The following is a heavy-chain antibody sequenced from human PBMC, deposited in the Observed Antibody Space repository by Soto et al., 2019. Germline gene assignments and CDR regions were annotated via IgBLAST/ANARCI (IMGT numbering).Heavy chain of an antibody. V-gene: IGHV1-2*02. Sequence: GASVKVSCKASGYTFTGYYMHWVRQAPGQGLEWMGWINPNSGGTNYAQKFQGRVTMTRDTSISTAYMELSRLRSDDTAVYYCARELTETTVVTPSYYYYYGMDVWGQGTTVTVSS. CDR3: ARELTETTVVTPSYYYYYGMDV. D-gene: IGHD4-17*01. J-gene: IGHJ6*02. CDR2: INPNSGGT. CDR1: GYTFTGYY.